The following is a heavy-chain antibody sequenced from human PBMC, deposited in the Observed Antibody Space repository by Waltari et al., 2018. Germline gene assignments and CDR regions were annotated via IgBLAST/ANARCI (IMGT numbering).Heavy chain of an antibody. V-gene: IGHV4-38-2*01. CDR3: ARRGSSSFSIYYYYGMDV. Sequence: QVQLQESGPGLVKPSETLSLTCAVSGYSISSGYYWGWIRQPPGQGLEWIGSIYHSGSTYYNPSLKSRVTISVDTSKNQFSLKLSSVTAADTAVYYCARRGSSSFSIYYYYGMDVWGQGTTVTVSS. CDR2: IYHSGST. J-gene: IGHJ6*02. D-gene: IGHD6-6*01. CDR1: GYSISSGYY.